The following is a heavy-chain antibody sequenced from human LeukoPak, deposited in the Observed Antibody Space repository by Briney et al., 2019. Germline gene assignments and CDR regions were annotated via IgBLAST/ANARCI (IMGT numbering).Heavy chain of an antibody. Sequence: GASVKVSCKASGYTFTSYGISWVRQAPGQGLEWMGWISAYNGNTNYAQKLQGRVTMTTDTSTSTAYMELRSLRSDDTAVYCCARDGGFRGVSYYYYYYGMDVWGQGTTVTVSS. D-gene: IGHD3-10*01. CDR3: ARDGGFRGVSYYYYYYGMDV. CDR2: ISAYNGNT. J-gene: IGHJ6*02. V-gene: IGHV1-18*01. CDR1: GYTFTSYG.